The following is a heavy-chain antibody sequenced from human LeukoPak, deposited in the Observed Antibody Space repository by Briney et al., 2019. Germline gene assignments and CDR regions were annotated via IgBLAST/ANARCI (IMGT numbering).Heavy chain of an antibody. CDR2: ISGSGGST. CDR3: AKDHLPGIVVADRDY. D-gene: IGHD6-19*01. Sequence: GGSLRLSCAASGFTFSSYGMHWVRQAPGKGREWVSAISGSGGSTYYADSVKGRFTISRDNSKNTLYLQINSLRAEDTAVYYCAKDHLPGIVVADRDYWGQGTLVTVSS. J-gene: IGHJ4*02. CDR1: GFTFSSYG. V-gene: IGHV3-23*01.